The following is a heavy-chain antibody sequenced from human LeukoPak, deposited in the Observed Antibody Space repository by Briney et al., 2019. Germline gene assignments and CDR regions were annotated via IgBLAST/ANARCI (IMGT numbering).Heavy chain of an antibody. CDR3: ARDADGFSDAFDI. CDR2: IYHSGST. V-gene: IGHV4-30-2*01. Sequence: PSETLSLTCAVSVDSISRGGYSWSWIRQPPGKGLEWIGYIYHSGSTYYSPSLKSRVSISVDRSKNQFSLNLSSVTAADTAVYYCARDADGFSDAFDIWGQGTMVTVSS. D-gene: IGHD2-2*03. CDR1: VDSISRGGYS. J-gene: IGHJ3*02.